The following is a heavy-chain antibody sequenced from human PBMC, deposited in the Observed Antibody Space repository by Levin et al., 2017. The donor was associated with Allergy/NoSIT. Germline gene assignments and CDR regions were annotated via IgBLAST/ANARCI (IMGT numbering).Heavy chain of an antibody. V-gene: IGHV3-30-3*01. CDR1: GFTFSGFT. CDR2: LSSDSNNQ. Sequence: GGSLRLSCAGSGFTFSGFTMHWIRQAPGKGLEWVALLSSDSNNQYYSDSVKGRFTISRDNSKNTLYLQMNSLRGEDAAVYYCARDPDFGSRPQNFDYWGQGTLVTVSS. J-gene: IGHJ4*02. CDR3: ARDPDFGSRPQNFDY. D-gene: IGHD1-14*01.